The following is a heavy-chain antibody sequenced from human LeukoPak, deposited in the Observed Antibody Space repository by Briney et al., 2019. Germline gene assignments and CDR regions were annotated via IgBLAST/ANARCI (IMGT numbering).Heavy chain of an antibody. Sequence: ASVKVSCKASGYTFSSYDINWVRQATGQGLEWMGWMNPNTGNTGYAQKFQGRVTITRNTSISTVYMELSSLRSEDTAVYYCARGVGATISYYHYYIDVWGKGTTVTVSS. J-gene: IGHJ6*03. CDR2: MNPNTGNT. V-gene: IGHV1-8*01. CDR1: GYTFSSYD. CDR3: ARGVGATISYYHYYIDV. D-gene: IGHD1-26*01.